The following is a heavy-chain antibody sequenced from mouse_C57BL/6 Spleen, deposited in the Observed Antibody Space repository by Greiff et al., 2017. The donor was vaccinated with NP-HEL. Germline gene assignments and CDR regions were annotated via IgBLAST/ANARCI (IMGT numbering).Heavy chain of an antibody. CDR1: GFNIKDDY. V-gene: IGHV14-4*01. CDR2: IDPENGDT. CDR3: TCYYGYDDGFAY. D-gene: IGHD2-2*01. Sequence: EVQLQQSGAELVRPGASVKLSCTASGFNIKDDYMHWVKQRPEQGLEWIGWIDPENGDTEYASKFQGKATITADTSSNTAYLQLSSLTSEDTAVYYCTCYYGYDDGFAYWGQGTLVTVSA. J-gene: IGHJ3*01.